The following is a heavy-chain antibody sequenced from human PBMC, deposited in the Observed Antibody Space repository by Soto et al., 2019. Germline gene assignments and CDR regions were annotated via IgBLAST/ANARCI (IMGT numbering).Heavy chain of an antibody. Sequence: DVQLVESGGGLAQRGGSLRLSCAASGFSFSTYGMTLVRQAPGKGLELFSYGGSGGSTYDADPVKGRFTISRDNSKNTLYFLMNSLRAEDTAVYYCVKFRGRAYHYYYMDVWGNGTTVTVSS. D-gene: IGHD3-16*01. CDR1: GFSFSTYG. CDR2: YGGSGGST. V-gene: IGHV3-23*04. CDR3: VKFRGRAYHYYYMDV. J-gene: IGHJ6*03.